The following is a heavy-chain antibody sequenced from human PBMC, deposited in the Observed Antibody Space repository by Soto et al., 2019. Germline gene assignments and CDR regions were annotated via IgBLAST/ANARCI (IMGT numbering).Heavy chain of an antibody. CDR3: ARHGSF. D-gene: IGHD3-16*02. V-gene: IGHV4-39*01. J-gene: IGHJ4*02. CDR2: IYYTGST. Sequence: QMQLQESGPGLVKPSETLSLTCTVSNGSISTTSNNWGWIRQSPGKGPEWIGTIYYTGSTSYNPSLKSRVTIAVDTSKNQFPLKLASVTAADTAVYYCARHGSFWGQGTVVIVSS. CDR1: NGSISTTSNN.